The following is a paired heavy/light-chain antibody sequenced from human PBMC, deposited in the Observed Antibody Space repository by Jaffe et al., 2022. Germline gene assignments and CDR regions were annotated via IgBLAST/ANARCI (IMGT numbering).Heavy chain of an antibody. Sequence: EVQLVESGGAVIQPGGSLRLSCAASGFTFHDYTMHWVRQVPGKGLEWVCLISWDGRSPYYAESVKGRFTVSRDNTKKSVYLQLNSLRTEDTALYYCAKDKGSDFWRGDYTGKGYMDVWGKGTTVTVSS. CDR1: GFTFHDYT. CDR3: AKDKGSDFWRGDYTGKGYMDV. V-gene: IGHV3-43*01. D-gene: IGHD3-3*01. J-gene: IGHJ6*03. CDR2: ISWDGRSP.
Light chain of an antibody. J-gene: IGKJ2*01. CDR1: QSLLHSDGKTY. V-gene: IGKV2D-29*01. CDR2: EVS. Sequence: DIVMTQTPLSLSVTPGQPASISCKSSQSLLHSDGKTYLHWYLQKPGQPPQLLIYEVSNRFSGVPDRFSGSGSGTDFTLKISRVEAEDVGDYYCMQTTHLPPYTFGQGTKLEIK. CDR3: MQTTHLPPYT.